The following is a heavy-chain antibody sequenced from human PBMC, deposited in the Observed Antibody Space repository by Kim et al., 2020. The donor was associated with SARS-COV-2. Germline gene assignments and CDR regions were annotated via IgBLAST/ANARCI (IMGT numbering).Heavy chain of an antibody. V-gene: IGHV4-31*03. Sequence: SETLSLTCTVSGGSISSGGYYWSWIRQHPGKGLEWIGYIYYSGSTYYNPSLKSRVTISVDTSKNQFSLKLSSVTAADTAVYYCARDTGSGWAFGYWGQGTLVTVSS. CDR3: ARDTGSGWAFGY. J-gene: IGHJ4*02. D-gene: IGHD6-19*01. CDR2: IYYSGST. CDR1: GGSISSGGYY.